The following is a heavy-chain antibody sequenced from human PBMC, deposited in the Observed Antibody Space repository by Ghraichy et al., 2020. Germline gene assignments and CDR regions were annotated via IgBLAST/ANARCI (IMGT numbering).Heavy chain of an antibody. CDR2: INQDGSEK. CDR1: GFTFTSHW. Sequence: GGSLRLSCEASGFTFTSHWMSWVRQAPGKGLEWVANINQDGSEKYYVDSVKGRFTISRDNAKKSVFVQMNSLRVEDTAVYYCVRAEGVWFGETPYWGQGTLVTVSS. D-gene: IGHD3-10*01. CDR3: VRAEGVWFGETPY. J-gene: IGHJ4*02. V-gene: IGHV3-7*03.